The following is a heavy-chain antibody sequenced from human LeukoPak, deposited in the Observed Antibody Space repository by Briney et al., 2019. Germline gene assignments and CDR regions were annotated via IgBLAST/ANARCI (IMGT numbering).Heavy chain of an antibody. D-gene: IGHD4-17*01. Sequence: PGGSLRLSCAASGFTVSSNYMTWVRQAPGKGLEWVSVIYSGGGTYYADSVKGRFTISRDNFKNTLYLQMNSLRAEDTAVYYCARDQGPDDYGDYVHWGQGTLVTVSS. V-gene: IGHV3-53*01. CDR2: IYSGGGT. CDR1: GFTVSSNY. CDR3: ARDQGPDDYGDYVH. J-gene: IGHJ4*02.